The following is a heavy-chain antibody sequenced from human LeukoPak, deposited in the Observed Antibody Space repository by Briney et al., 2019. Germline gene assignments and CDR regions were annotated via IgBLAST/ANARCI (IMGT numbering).Heavy chain of an antibody. CDR3: ARDQYYYDSSGYLYYFDY. V-gene: IGHV3-66*01. D-gene: IGHD3-22*01. CDR2: IYSGGST. CDR1: GFTVSSNY. J-gene: IGHJ4*02. Sequence: GGSLRLSCAASGFTVSSNYMSWVRQAPGKGLEWVSVIYSGGSTYYADSVKGRFTISRDNSKNTLYLQMNSLRAEDTAVYYCARDQYYYDSSGYLYYFDYWGQGTLVTVSS.